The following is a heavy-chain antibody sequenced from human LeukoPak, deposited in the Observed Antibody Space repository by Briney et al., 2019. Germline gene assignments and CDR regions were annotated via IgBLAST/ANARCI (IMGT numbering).Heavy chain of an antibody. CDR2: ISSSSSYI. Sequence: PGGSLRLSCAASGFTFSSYSMNWVRQAPGKGLEWVSSISSSSSYIYYADSVKGRFTISRDNAKNSLYLQMNSLRAEDTAVYYCARDSASASSLWAAYWGQGPLVTVSS. D-gene: IGHD2-15*01. V-gene: IGHV3-21*01. J-gene: IGHJ4*02. CDR3: ARDSASASSLWAAY. CDR1: GFTFSSYS.